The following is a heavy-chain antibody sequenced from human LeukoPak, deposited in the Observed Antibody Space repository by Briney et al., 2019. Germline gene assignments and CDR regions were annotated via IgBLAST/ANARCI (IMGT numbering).Heavy chain of an antibody. Sequence: GGSLRLSCAASGFTFSSYGMHWVRQAPGKGLEWVAFIRYDGSNKYYADSVKGRFTISRDNSKNTLYLQTNSLRAEDTAVYYCAKDLEFRAVAGTGGDYWGQGTLVTVSS. D-gene: IGHD6-19*01. CDR2: IRYDGSNK. J-gene: IGHJ4*02. V-gene: IGHV3-30*02. CDR1: GFTFSSYG. CDR3: AKDLEFRAVAGTGGDY.